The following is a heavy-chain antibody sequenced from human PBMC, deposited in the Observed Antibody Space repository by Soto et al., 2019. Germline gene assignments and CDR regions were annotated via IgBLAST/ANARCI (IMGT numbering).Heavy chain of an antibody. CDR2: TYYRSKWYN. CDR1: GASVSSNSAA. D-gene: IGHD2-15*01. Sequence: SQTLSLTCAISGASVSSNSAAWNWIRQSPSRGLEWLGRTYYRSKWYNDYAVSVKSRITINPDTSKNQFSLQLNSVTPEDTAVYYCARSAPRYCSGGSCYDYWGQGTLVTVSS. V-gene: IGHV6-1*01. J-gene: IGHJ4*02. CDR3: ARSAPRYCSGGSCYDY.